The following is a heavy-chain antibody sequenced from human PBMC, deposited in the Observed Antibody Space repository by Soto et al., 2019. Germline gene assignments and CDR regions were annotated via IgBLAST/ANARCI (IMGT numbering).Heavy chain of an antibody. J-gene: IGHJ4*02. CDR2: IWSDGSNK. V-gene: IGHV3-30*02. Sequence: GGSLRLSCAASGFTFSTYRMHWVRQAPGKGLEWVALIWSDGSNKYYADSVKGRFTISRDNSKNTLYLQMNSLRNDDTAVYYCTRGLLTDYFDYWGQGALVT. CDR3: TRGLLTDYFDY. CDR1: GFTFSTYR.